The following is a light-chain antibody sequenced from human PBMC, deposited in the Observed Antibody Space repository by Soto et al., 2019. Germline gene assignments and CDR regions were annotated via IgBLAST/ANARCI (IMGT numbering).Light chain of an antibody. Sequence: QSALTQPASVSGSPGQSITISCTGTSSDVGDYNSVSWYQQHPGKAPKLVVYDVNTRPSGVSDRFSGSKSGNTASLTISGLQADDEADYYCSSSSTTSTLVLFGGGTKLTVL. V-gene: IGLV2-14*03. CDR2: DVN. CDR1: SSDVGDYNS. J-gene: IGLJ2*01. CDR3: SSSSTTSTLVL.